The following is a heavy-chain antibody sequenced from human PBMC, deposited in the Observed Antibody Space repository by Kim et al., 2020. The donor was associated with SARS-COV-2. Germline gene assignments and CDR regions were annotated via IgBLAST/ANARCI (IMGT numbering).Heavy chain of an antibody. J-gene: IGHJ4*02. CDR3: ARGGQQLRLGAFSY. Sequence: GGSLRLSCAASGFTFSSYSMNWVRQAPGKGLEWVSSISSSSSYIYYADSVKGRFTISRDNAKNSLYLQMNSLRAEDTAVYYCARGGQQLRLGAFSYWGQGTLVTVSS. CDR1: GFTFSSYS. CDR2: ISSSSSYI. D-gene: IGHD6-13*01. V-gene: IGHV3-21*01.